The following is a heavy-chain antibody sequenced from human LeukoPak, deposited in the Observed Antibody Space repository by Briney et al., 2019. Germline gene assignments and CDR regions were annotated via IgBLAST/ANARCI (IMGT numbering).Heavy chain of an antibody. Sequence: PGGSLRLSCAAPGFSFKNYGMHWVRQAPGKGLQWVVFIRNDGSDEYYGDSVKGRFTISRDNSKNTLYLQMNSLRAEDTAVYYCARNNLQLGFDRWGQGTLVTVSS. V-gene: IGHV3-30*02. CDR3: ARNNLQLGFDR. CDR2: IRNDGSDE. CDR1: GFSFKNYG. J-gene: IGHJ5*02. D-gene: IGHD2-2*01.